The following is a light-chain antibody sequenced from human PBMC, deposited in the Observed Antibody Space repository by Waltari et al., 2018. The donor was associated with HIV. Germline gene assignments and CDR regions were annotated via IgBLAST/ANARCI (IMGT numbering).Light chain of an antibody. CDR3: SSYAGSNNNYV. J-gene: IGLJ1*01. CDR1: STTVGGSNY. V-gene: IGLV2-8*01. Sequence: QSALTQPPSASGSPEPSFTISRTCTSTTVGGSNYVSWYQQHPGKAPKLMIYEVSKRPSGVPGRFSGSKSGNTASLTVSGLQAEDEADYYCSSYAGSNNNYVFGTGTKVTVL. CDR2: EVS.